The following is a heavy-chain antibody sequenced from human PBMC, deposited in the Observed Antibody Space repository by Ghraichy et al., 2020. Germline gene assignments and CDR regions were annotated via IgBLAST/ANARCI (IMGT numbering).Heavy chain of an antibody. CDR2: IDWDDDK. CDR1: GFSLSTSGMC. Sequence: SGPTLVKPTQTLTLTCTFSGFSLSTSGMCVSWIRQPPGKALEWLARIDWDDDKYYSTSLKTRLTISKDTSKNQVVLTMTNMDPVDTATYYCARTVVVPLMRYYYYGMDVWGQGTTVTVSS. D-gene: IGHD3-22*01. CDR3: ARTVVVPLMRYYYYGMDV. J-gene: IGHJ6*02. V-gene: IGHV2-70*11.